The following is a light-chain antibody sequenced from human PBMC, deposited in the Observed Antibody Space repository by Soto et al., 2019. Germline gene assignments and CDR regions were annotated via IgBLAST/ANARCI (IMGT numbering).Light chain of an antibody. CDR2: EIN. CDR1: SSDVGAYDY. Sequence: QSVLTQPPSASGSPGQSVTISCTGTSSDVGAYDYVSWYQQNPGKAPKLMIYEINKRPSGVPDRFSGSKSGNTASLTVSGLQAEDEADYYCSSFAGSNNFPYVFGTGTKLTVL. V-gene: IGLV2-8*01. CDR3: SSFAGSNNFPYV. J-gene: IGLJ1*01.